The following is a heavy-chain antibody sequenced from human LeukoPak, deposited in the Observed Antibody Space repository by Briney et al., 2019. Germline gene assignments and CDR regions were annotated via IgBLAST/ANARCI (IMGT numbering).Heavy chain of an antibody. CDR2: AAYDGSHK. Sequence: GRSQRLSCAASGFTFSSYALHWVRQAPGKGLEWVAVAAYDGSHKYYAESVIGRFTISRDNSKTPLYLQMNSLRPEATAVYYCAREHYYGSGIYFYSYYYSMDVWGKGTTVTVSS. V-gene: IGHV3-30*04. J-gene: IGHJ6*03. CDR1: GFTFSSYA. CDR3: AREHYYGSGIYFYSYYYSMDV. D-gene: IGHD3-10*01.